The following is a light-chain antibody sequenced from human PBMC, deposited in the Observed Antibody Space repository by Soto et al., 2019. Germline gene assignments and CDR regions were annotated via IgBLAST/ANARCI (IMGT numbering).Light chain of an antibody. CDR3: QQSYSIPYA. J-gene: IGKJ2*01. CDR1: QSIDTN. Sequence: DIQMTQSPSSLSASVGDRVTITCRASQSIDTNLNWYQQNPGEAPKLLIYVASNLQSGVPSRFSGSESGTDITLTISTLPPADFATYYCQQSYSIPYAFGQGTKMEI. V-gene: IGKV1-39*01. CDR2: VAS.